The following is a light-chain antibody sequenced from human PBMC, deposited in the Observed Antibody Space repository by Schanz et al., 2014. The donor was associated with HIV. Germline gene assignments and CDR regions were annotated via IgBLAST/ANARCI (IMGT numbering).Light chain of an antibody. J-gene: IGLJ3*02. CDR3: SSSSTTTCV. CDR1: SSDVGGYNY. V-gene: IGLV2-14*01. CDR2: EVT. Sequence: QSALTQPASVSGSPGQSITISCTGTSSDVGGYNYVSWYQQFPGRAPKLIISEVTKRPSGVSDRFSGSKSGNTASLTISGLQAEDEADYYCSSSSTTTCVFGGGTKLTVL.